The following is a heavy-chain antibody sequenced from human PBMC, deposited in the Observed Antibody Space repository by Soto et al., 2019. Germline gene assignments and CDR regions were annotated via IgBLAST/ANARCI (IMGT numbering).Heavy chain of an antibody. CDR3: AREGGSSCSNPGLNWFDP. V-gene: IGHV1-69*12. CDR2: IIPIFGTA. J-gene: IGHJ5*02. Sequence: QVQLVQSGAEVKKPGSSVKVSCKASGGTFSSYAISWVRQAPGQGLEWMGGIIPIFGTANYAQKFQGRVTITADESTSTAYMELSSLRSEDTAVYYCAREGGSSCSNPGLNWFDPWGQGTLVTVSS. CDR1: GGTFSSYA. D-gene: IGHD6-13*01.